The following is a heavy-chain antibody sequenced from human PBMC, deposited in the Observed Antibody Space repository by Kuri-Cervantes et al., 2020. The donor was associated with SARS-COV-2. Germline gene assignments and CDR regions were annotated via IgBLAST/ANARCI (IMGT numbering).Heavy chain of an antibody. CDR1: GFTFSSYS. CDR3: VKGGARITNSGVVIANWFDP. Sequence: GGSLRLSCAASGFTFSSYSMNWVRKAPGKGLEWVANIKQDGSEKYYVDSVKGRFTISRDNTKNSLYLQMNSLRAEDTAVYYCVKGGARITNSGVVIANWFDPWGQGTLVTVSS. J-gene: IGHJ5*02. CDR2: IKQDGSEK. D-gene: IGHD3-3*01. V-gene: IGHV3-7*03.